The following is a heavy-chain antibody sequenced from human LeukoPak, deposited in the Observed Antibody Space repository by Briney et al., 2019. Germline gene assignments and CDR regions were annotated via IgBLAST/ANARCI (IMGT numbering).Heavy chain of an antibody. J-gene: IGHJ4*02. CDR2: IYTSGST. D-gene: IGHD1-26*01. Sequence: SETLSLTCTVSGGSISSYSWSWIRQPAGKGLEWIGRIYTSGSTNYNPSLKSRVTMSVDTSKNQFSLKLSSVTAADTAVYYCASSYSGSHPIFDYWGQGTLATVSS. CDR1: GGSISSYS. V-gene: IGHV4-4*07. CDR3: ASSYSGSHPIFDY.